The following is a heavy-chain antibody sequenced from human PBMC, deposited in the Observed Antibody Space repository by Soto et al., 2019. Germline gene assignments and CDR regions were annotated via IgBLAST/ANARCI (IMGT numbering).Heavy chain of an antibody. Sequence: QITLKESGPTLVKPTQTLTLTCSFSGFSLSTTGVGVGWIRPSPGKALEWLAILYWDNDKRYSPSLKSRVTITKDTSKNQVVLTVTNMDPVDTGTYYCARSLWFGELHWGQGALVTVSS. D-gene: IGHD3-10*01. V-gene: IGHV2-5*02. CDR1: GFSLSTTGVG. CDR3: ARSLWFGELH. J-gene: IGHJ4*02. CDR2: LYWDNDK.